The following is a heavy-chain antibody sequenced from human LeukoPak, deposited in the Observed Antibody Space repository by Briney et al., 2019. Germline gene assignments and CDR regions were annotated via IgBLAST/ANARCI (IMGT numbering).Heavy chain of an antibody. J-gene: IGHJ4*02. CDR1: GFTFSDYI. Sequence: GGSLRLSCAASGFTFSDYIMNWVRQAPGKGLEWVSSISSTSNYIYYADSVRGRFTISRDNSKNTLYLQMNSLRAEDTAIYYCAKEYTGTFSPFPSYFDNWGQGTLVTVSS. CDR2: ISSTSNYI. V-gene: IGHV3-21*04. CDR3: AKEYTGTFSPFPSYFDN. D-gene: IGHD1-26*01.